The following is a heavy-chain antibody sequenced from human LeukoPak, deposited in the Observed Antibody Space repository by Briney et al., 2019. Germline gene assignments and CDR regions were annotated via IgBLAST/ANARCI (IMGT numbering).Heavy chain of an antibody. CDR1: GFTFSSYA. D-gene: IGHD3-10*01. CDR3: AKASNYGSGSYYPRGVDY. Sequence: GGSLRLSCAASGFTFSSYAMSWVRQAPGKGLEWVSAINGSGGSTYYADSVKGRFTISRDNSKNTLYLQMNSLRAEDTAVYYCAKASNYGSGSYYPRGVDYWGQGALVTVSS. CDR2: INGSGGST. V-gene: IGHV3-23*01. J-gene: IGHJ4*02.